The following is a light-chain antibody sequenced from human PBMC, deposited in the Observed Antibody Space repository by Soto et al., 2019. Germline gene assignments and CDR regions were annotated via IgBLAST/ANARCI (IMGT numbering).Light chain of an antibody. CDR2: ATS. Sequence: DIQMTQSPSSVSASVGDSVTITCRPSQTIDTYLNWYQQKPGEAPKLLMFATSTLQSGVSSRFSGSKSGTDFFFTISSLQPEDFSTFYCQHSYSAPYTFGQGTKVELK. CDR1: QTIDTY. CDR3: QHSYSAPYT. V-gene: IGKV1-39*01. J-gene: IGKJ2*01.